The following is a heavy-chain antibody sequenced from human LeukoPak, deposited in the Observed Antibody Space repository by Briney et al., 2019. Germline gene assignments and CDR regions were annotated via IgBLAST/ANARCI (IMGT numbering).Heavy chain of an antibody. CDR2: IIPILGIA. J-gene: IGHJ4*02. D-gene: IGHD6-13*01. Sequence: SVKVSCKASGGTFSSYAISWVRQAPGQGLEWMGRIIPILGIANYAQKFQGRVTITADKSTSTAYMELSSLRSDDTAVYYCARGGALRGYDWGQGTLVTVSS. CDR1: GGTFSSYA. V-gene: IGHV1-69*04. CDR3: ARGGALRGYD.